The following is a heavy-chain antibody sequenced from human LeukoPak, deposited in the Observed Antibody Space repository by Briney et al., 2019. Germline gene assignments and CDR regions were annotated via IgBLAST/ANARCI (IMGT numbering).Heavy chain of an antibody. V-gene: IGHV3-74*01. D-gene: IGHD6-19*01. J-gene: IGHJ4*02. CDR1: GFIFGRYR. CDR3: ATAIRSAAPDF. Sequence: GGSLTLSCVAAGFIFGRYRTQWVRPTARQVRVWVSGINSDGSSTTYADSVKGRIASSRDNGEYTVYLQMNSMRAEDTAVYYCATAIRSAAPDFWGQGTLVIVSS. CDR2: INSDGSST.